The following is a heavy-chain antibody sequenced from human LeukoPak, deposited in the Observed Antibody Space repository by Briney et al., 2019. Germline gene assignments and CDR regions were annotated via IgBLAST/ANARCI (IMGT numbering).Heavy chain of an antibody. CDR1: GFNYTSYT. J-gene: IGHJ6*02. CDR3: ARLGRLTNYYYYYGLDV. D-gene: IGHD3-10*01. Sequence: GGSLRLSCAASGFNYTSYTMNWVRQAPGKRLEWLSYISSGGITDYADSVKGRFTIVRDSASNSLHLHMNSLRVEDTAVYYCARLGRLTNYYYYYGLDVWGQGTTVTVSS. CDR2: ISSGGIT. V-gene: IGHV3-48*04.